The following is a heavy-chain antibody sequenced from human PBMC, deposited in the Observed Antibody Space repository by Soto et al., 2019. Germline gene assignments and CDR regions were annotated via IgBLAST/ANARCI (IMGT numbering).Heavy chain of an antibody. CDR1: GGTFSSYA. CDR3: ARFHPSANNYGMDV. CDR2: IIPIFGTA. J-gene: IGHJ6*02. V-gene: IGHV1-69*13. D-gene: IGHD6-25*01. Sequence: SVKVSCKASGGTFSSYAISWVRQAPGQGLEWMGGIIPIFGTANYAQKFQGRVTITADESTSTAYMELSSLRSEDTAVYYCARFHPSANNYGMDVWAKGPRSPSP.